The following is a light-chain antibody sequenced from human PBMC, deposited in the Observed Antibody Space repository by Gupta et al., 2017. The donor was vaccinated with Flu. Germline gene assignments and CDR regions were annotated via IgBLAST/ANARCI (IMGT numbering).Light chain of an antibody. CDR3: QQYYNTPYT. CDR2: WAS. CDR1: QSLLYSSNNKNY. V-gene: IGKV4-1*01. Sequence: SLGERATINCKSSQSLLYSSNNKNYLVWYQQKPGQPPKLLIYWASIRESGVPDRFSGSGSGTDFTLTISSLQAEDVAVYYCQQYYNTPYTFGQGTKLEIK. J-gene: IGKJ2*01.